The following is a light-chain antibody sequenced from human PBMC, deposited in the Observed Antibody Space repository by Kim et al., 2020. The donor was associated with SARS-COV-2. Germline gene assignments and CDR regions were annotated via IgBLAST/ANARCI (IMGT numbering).Light chain of an antibody. J-gene: IGLJ2*01. V-gene: IGLV3-1*01. Sequence: PGQTARITCAEDKVGDKYASGYQQKPGQSPVLVIYQDTKRPSGIPERFSGSNSGNTATLTISGTQAMDEADYYCQAWDSITVVFGGGTKLTVL. CDR1: KVGDKY. CDR2: QDT. CDR3: QAWDSITVV.